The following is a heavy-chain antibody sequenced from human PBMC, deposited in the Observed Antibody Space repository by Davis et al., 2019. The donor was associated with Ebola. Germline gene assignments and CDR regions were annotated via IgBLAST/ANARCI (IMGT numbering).Heavy chain of an antibody. Sequence: GESLKISCAASGFTFSNFGIHWVRQAPGKGLEWVSFVRFDGTNKYYSDSAKGRFTISRDNPRNTLYLQMNSLRPEDTALYYCARMELRGDSGSAFDIWGQGTMVTVSS. CDR3: ARMELRGDSGSAFDI. J-gene: IGHJ3*02. D-gene: IGHD1-7*01. CDR2: VRFDGTNK. CDR1: GFTFSNFG. V-gene: IGHV3-30*02.